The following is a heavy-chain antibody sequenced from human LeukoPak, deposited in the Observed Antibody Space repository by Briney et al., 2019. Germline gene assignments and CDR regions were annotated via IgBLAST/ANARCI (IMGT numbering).Heavy chain of an antibody. J-gene: IGHJ4*02. CDR2: ISYDGSNK. CDR3: AKEGGTYYGYFDY. CDR1: GFTFSSYG. V-gene: IGHV3-30*18. Sequence: GGSLRLSCAASGFTFSSYGMHWVRQAPGKGLEWVAVISYDGSNKYYADSVKGRFTISRDNSKNMLYLQMNSLRAEDTAVYSCAKEGGTYYGYFDYWGQGTLVTVSS. D-gene: IGHD3-3*01.